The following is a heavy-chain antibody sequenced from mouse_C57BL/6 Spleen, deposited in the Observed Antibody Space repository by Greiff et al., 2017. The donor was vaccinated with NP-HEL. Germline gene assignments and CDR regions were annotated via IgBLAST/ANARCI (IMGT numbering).Heavy chain of an antibody. J-gene: IGHJ1*03. CDR1: GYTFTSYW. CDR2: INPSSGYP. V-gene: IGHV1-7*01. CDR3: AKGALGYFEV. Sequence: VQLQQSGAELAKPGASVKLSCKASGYTFTSYWMHWVKQRPGQGLEWIGYINPSSGYPKYNQKFKDKATLTADKSSSTAYRQLSSLTYEDSAVYYCAKGALGYFEVWGTGTTVTVSS.